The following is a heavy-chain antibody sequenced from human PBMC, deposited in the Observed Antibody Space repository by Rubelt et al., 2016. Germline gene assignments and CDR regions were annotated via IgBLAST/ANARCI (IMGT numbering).Heavy chain of an antibody. CDR2: IHYTGST. CDR1: GGSISSSSYN. J-gene: IGHJ5*02. Sequence: QLQLQESGPGLVKSSETLSLSCTVSGGSISSSSYNWGWIRQTPGKGLEWIGSIHYTGSTFYDPSLQNRVTLSVDTSKNQLSTELPSVTAAHTGVYDCAGRTNWFDPWGQGTLVTVSS. V-gene: IGHV4-39*01. CDR3: AGRTNWFDP.